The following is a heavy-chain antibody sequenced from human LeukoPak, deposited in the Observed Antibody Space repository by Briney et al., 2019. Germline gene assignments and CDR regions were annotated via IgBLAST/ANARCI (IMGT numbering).Heavy chain of an antibody. Sequence: ASVKVSCKASGYTFTGYYMHWVRQAPGQGLEWMGRINPNSGGTNYAQKFQGRVTMTRDTSISTAYMELSRLRSDDTAVYYCPREGYKFWSGSYYCYMDDWGKGTTGTVSS. D-gene: IGHD3-3*01. CDR1: GYTFTGYY. CDR2: INPNSGGT. CDR3: PREGYKFWSGSYYCYMDD. J-gene: IGHJ6*03. V-gene: IGHV1-2*06.